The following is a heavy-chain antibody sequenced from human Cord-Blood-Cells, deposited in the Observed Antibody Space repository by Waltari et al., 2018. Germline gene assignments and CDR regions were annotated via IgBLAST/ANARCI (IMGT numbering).Heavy chain of an antibody. V-gene: IGHV4-34*01. D-gene: IGHD7-27*01. CDR3: ARITNWGYIDY. J-gene: IGHJ4*02. CDR1: GGSFSGYY. Sequence: QVQLQQWGAGLLKPSETLSLPCAVYGGSFSGYYWSWIRQPPGKGLEWIGEINHSGSTNYNPSLKSRVTISVDTSKNQFSLKLSSVTAADTAVYYCARITNWGYIDYWGQGTLVTVSS. CDR2: INHSGST.